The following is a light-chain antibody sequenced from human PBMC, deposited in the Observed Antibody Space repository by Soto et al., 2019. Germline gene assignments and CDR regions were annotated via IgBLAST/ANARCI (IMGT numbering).Light chain of an antibody. J-gene: IGLJ1*01. CDR1: SSDVDAYNL. Sequence: QSVVTHPASGSGSTGQSITISSTGTSSDVDAYNLVYWYQHHPDKAPKLNIYELSHRPSGVSNRLSGSKSANTACLTVSGLHAEDEADYYCASLTRYSFVFGTGTK. CDR3: ASLTRYSFV. V-gene: IGLV2-14*01. CDR2: ELS.